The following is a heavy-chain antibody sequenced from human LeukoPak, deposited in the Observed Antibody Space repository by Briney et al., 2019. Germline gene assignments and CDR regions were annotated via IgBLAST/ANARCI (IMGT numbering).Heavy chain of an antibody. CDR3: ARDGTWQYRGHWFDP. D-gene: IGHD1-14*01. V-gene: IGHV3-21*01. CDR1: GFSFSTYT. CDR2: ISSSSSYI. Sequence: PGGSLRLSCAASGFSFSTYTMNWVRQAPGKGLEWVSSISSSSSYIYFADSVKGRFIISRDNAKNSLYLQMNNLRAEDTAVYYCARDGTWQYRGHWFDPWGQGTLVTVSS. J-gene: IGHJ5*02.